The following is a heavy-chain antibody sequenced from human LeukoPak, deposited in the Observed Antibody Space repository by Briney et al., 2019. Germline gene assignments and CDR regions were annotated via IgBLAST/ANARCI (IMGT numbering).Heavy chain of an antibody. CDR1: GGSISSHY. V-gene: IGHV4-59*11. D-gene: IGHD6-6*01. Sequence: SETLSLTCTVSGGSISSHYWSWIRQPPGKGLEWIGYIYYSGSTNYNPSLKSRVTLSVDTSKNQFSLKLSSVTAADTAVYYCARGPAIAARSPPRFDPWGQGTLVTVSS. CDR3: ARGPAIAARSPPRFDP. CDR2: IYYSGST. J-gene: IGHJ5*02.